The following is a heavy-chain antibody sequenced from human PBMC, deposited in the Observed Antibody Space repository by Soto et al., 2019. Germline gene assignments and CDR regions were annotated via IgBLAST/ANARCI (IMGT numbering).Heavy chain of an antibody. D-gene: IGHD6-13*01. Sequence: SLKRYWKTSGGAFGGHAGNWGSQANGQGLEWMGGIIPMFGTTNYAQKFKGRVTISADESTSTAYMELSSLRSEDAAVYYCARAAIHGSSWYFWFDPWGQGTLVTVPS. CDR1: GGAFGGHA. V-gene: IGHV1-69*13. CDR3: ARAAIHGSSWYFWFDP. J-gene: IGHJ5*02. CDR2: IIPMFGTT.